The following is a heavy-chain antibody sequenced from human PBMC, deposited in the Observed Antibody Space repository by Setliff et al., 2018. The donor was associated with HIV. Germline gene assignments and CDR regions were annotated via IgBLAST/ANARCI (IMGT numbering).Heavy chain of an antibody. CDR3: ARDVSWRVRTYIDY. Sequence: PGESLKISCAASGFTFSSYEMNWVRQAPGKGLEWASYISSGGSSIYYADSVKGRFTISRDDAKNSLYLQMNSLTAEDTAVYYCARDVSWRVRTYIDYWGQGALVTAPQ. D-gene: IGHD3-3*01. J-gene: IGHJ4*02. CDR1: GFTFSSYE. CDR2: ISSGGSSI. V-gene: IGHV3-48*03.